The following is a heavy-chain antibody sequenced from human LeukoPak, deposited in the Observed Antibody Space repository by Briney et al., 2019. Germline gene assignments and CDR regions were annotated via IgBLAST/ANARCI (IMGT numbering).Heavy chain of an antibody. CDR1: GFTFSSYS. D-gene: IGHD3-16*02. CDR2: ISSSSSYI. Sequence: GGSLRLSCAASGFTFSSYSMNWVRQAPGKGLEWVSSISSSSSYIYYAGSVKGRFTISRDNAKNSLYLQMNSLRAEDTAVYYCARALDYDYVWGSYRHPFDYWGQGTLVTVSS. V-gene: IGHV3-21*01. CDR3: ARALDYDYVWGSYRHPFDY. J-gene: IGHJ4*02.